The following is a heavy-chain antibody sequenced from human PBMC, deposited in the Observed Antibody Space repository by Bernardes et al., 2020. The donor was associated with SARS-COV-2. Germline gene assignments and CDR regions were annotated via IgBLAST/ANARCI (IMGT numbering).Heavy chain of an antibody. Sequence: GGSLRLSCAASGFTFSSYWMHWVRQAPGKGLVWVSRINGDGSSTSYADSVKGRFTISRDNAKNTLYLQMNSLRAEDTAVYYCAREIVFNDAFDIWGQGTMVTVSS. J-gene: IGHJ3*02. CDR1: GFTFSSYW. CDR2: INGDGSST. CDR3: AREIVFNDAFDI. V-gene: IGHV3-74*01. D-gene: IGHD3-16*02.